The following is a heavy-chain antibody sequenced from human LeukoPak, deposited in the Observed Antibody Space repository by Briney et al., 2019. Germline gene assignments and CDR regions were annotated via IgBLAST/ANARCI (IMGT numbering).Heavy chain of an antibody. CDR3: ARDWYGSGSSHAFDI. CDR2: ISAYNGNT. D-gene: IGHD3-10*01. Sequence: ASVKVSCKASGYTFTSYGISWVRQAPGQGLEWMGWISAYNGNTNYAQKLQGRVTMTTDTSTRTAYMELRSLRSDDTAVYYCARDWYGSGSSHAFDIWGQGTMVTVSS. CDR1: GYTFTSYG. V-gene: IGHV1-18*01. J-gene: IGHJ3*02.